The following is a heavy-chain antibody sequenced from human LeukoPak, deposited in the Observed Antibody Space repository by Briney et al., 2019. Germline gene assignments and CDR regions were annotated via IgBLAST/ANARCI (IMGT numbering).Heavy chain of an antibody. CDR2: IWYDGSKK. V-gene: IGHV3-33*01. Sequence: PGRSLRLSCAASGFTFSSNGMHWVRQAPGKGLEWVALIWYDGSKKYYADSVKGRFTISRDNPKNTLYLQMNSLRAEDTAVYYCARLMGSYLDYWGQGTLVTVSS. J-gene: IGHJ4*02. D-gene: IGHD3-10*01. CDR1: GFTFSSNG. CDR3: ARLMGSYLDY.